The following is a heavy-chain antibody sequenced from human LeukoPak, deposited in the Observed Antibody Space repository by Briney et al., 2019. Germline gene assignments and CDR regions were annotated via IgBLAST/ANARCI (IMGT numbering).Heavy chain of an antibody. V-gene: IGHV4-59*08. CDR1: GGSISSYY. CDR3: ARMYSSGPFDY. D-gene: IGHD6-25*01. Sequence: SETLSLTCTVSGGSISSYYWSWIRQPPGKGLEWIGYIYYSGSTNYNPSLKSRVTISVDKSKNQFSLKLSSVTAADTAVYYCARMYSSGPFDYWGQGTLVTVSS. J-gene: IGHJ4*02. CDR2: IYYSGST.